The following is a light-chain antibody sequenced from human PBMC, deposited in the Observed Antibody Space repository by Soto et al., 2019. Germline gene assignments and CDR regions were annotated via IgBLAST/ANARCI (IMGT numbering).Light chain of an antibody. CDR1: QGIGSY. CDR3: QQLNNYPLT. V-gene: IGKV1-9*01. Sequence: DIRLTQSPSFLSASLGDRVTITCRASQGIGSYLAWYQQKPGKAPRLLIYAASTLKSGVPSRFSGSGSDTAFTLLISSAEPEDFGTYYCQQLNNYPLTFGGGTDVEIK. CDR2: AAS. J-gene: IGKJ4*01.